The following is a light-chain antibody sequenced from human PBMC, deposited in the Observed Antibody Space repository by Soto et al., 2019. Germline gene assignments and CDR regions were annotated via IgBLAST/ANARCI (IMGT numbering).Light chain of an antibody. V-gene: IGKV1-5*03. J-gene: IGKJ4*01. Sequence: DIQMTQSPSTLPASVGDRVTVTCRASQSIRSWLAWYQEKPGKAPKLLIYKASLLETGVPSRFSGSGSGTEFTLIISSLQPDDFATYYCQQYKTFLLTFGGGTKVDIK. CDR2: KAS. CDR1: QSIRSW. CDR3: QQYKTFLLT.